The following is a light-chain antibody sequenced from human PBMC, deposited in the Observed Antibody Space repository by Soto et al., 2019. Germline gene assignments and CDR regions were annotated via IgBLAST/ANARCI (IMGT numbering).Light chain of an antibody. CDR1: QSVSSN. Sequence: EIMTTQSPATLSVSPGETATLSSRASQSVSSNLAWYQQKPGQAPRLLIYGASTGATGIPARFSGSGSGTDFTLTISRLEPEDFAVYYCQQYGSSPITFGQGTRLEI. J-gene: IGKJ5*01. V-gene: IGKV3-15*01. CDR3: QQYGSSPIT. CDR2: GAS.